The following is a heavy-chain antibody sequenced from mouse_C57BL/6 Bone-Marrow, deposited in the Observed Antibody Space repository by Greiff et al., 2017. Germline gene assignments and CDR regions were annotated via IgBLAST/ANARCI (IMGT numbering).Heavy chain of an antibody. Sequence: VQPQESGAELARPGASVKLSCKASGYTFTSYGISWVKQRTGQGLEWIGEIYPRSGNTYYNEKFKGKATLTADKSSSTAYMELRSLTSEDSAVYFCARWGTTDFAYWGQGTLVTVSA. CDR2: IYPRSGNT. CDR1: GYTFTSYG. D-gene: IGHD1-1*01. J-gene: IGHJ3*01. V-gene: IGHV1-81*01. CDR3: ARWGTTDFAY.